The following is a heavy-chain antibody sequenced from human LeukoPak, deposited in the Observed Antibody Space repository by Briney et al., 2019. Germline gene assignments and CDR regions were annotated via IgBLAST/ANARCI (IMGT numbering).Heavy chain of an antibody. J-gene: IGHJ4*02. CDR3: AKDWRRGYSYGFDY. D-gene: IGHD5-18*01. V-gene: IGHV3-23*01. Sequence: PGGSLRLSCAASGFTFSSYVMSWVRQAPGMGLEWVSAISGSGGSTYYADSVKGRFTISRDNSKNTLYLQMNSLRAEDTAVYYCAKDWRRGYSYGFDYWGQGTLVTVSS. CDR2: ISGSGGST. CDR1: GFTFSSYV.